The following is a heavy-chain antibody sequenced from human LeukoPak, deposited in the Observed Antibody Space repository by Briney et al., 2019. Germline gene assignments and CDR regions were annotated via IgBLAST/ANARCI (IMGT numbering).Heavy chain of an antibody. V-gene: IGHV3-23*01. J-gene: IGHJ3*02. CDR3: AKDFYSSGYYYKAFDI. CDR2: ISGSGGST. D-gene: IGHD3-22*01. Sequence: GGSLRLSCAASGFTFSSYALSWVRQAPGKGLEWVSAISGSGGSTYYADSVKGRFTISRDNSKNTLYLQMNSLRAEDTAVYYCAKDFYSSGYYYKAFDIRGQGTMVTVSS. CDR1: GFTFSSYA.